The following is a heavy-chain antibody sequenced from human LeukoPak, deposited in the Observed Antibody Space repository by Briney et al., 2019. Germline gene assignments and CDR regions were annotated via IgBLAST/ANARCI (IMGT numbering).Heavy chain of an antibody. CDR1: GGSISSHY. Sequence: SETLSLTCTVSGGSISSHYWSWIRQPPGKGLEWIGYIYHSGSTNYNPSLKRRVTISVDTSKNQFSLKLSSVTAADTAVYYCARGGPIVRGADLLYWRQGTLVTVSS. J-gene: IGHJ4*02. CDR2: IYHSGST. D-gene: IGHD3-10*01. CDR3: ARGGPIVRGADLLY. V-gene: IGHV4-59*11.